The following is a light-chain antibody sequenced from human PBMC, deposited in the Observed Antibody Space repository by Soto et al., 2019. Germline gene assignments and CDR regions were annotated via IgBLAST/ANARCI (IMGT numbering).Light chain of an antibody. CDR1: SSNIGAGYD. CDR2: QNN. V-gene: IGLV1-40*01. Sequence: QAVVTPPPSVSGAPGQRVSISCTGSSSNIGAGYDVHWYEHLPGTAPKLLIYQNNNRPSGVPDRFSGSKSGTSASLAITGLQAEDEADYYCQSYDSSLSAVVFGGGTKVTVL. J-gene: IGLJ2*01. CDR3: QSYDSSLSAVV.